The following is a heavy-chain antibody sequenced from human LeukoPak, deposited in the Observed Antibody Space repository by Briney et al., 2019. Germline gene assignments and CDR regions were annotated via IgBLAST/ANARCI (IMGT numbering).Heavy chain of an antibody. CDR1: GFTFSNAW. CDR2: IKSKTDGGTT. J-gene: IGHJ4*02. D-gene: IGHD4-17*01. CDR3: TTDLDYGDYWFVDY. V-gene: IGHV3-15*07. Sequence: GGSLRLSCAASGFTFSNAWMNWVRQAPGKGLEWVGRIKSKTDGGTTDYAAPVKGRFTISRDDSKNTLYLQMNSLKTEDTAVYYCTTDLDYGDYWFVDYRGQGTLVTVSS.